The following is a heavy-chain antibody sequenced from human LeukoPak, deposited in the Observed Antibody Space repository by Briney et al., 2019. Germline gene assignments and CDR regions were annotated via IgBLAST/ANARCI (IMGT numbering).Heavy chain of an antibody. J-gene: IGHJ4*02. D-gene: IGHD5-18*01. CDR1: GFMFSSSW. CDR2: IKEDGSDK. Sequence: GGSLRLSCAASGFMFSSSWMAWVRQAPGKGLEWVANIKEDGSDKNYVDSVKGRFTISRDNAKNSLYLQMNSLRAEDTAVYYCARDAAYGYDRFDYWGQGTPVTVSS. V-gene: IGHV3-7*01. CDR3: ARDAAYGYDRFDY.